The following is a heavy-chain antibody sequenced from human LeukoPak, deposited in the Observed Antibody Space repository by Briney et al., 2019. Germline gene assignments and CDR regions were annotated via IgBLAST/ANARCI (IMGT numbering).Heavy chain of an antibody. CDR1: GFPFDTYA. D-gene: IGHD3-10*01. V-gene: IGHV3-23*01. J-gene: IGHJ4*02. CDR2: ISESGEKT. CDR3: SNSPPTYGDLDY. Sequence: GGSLRLSCSASGFPFDTYAMSWVRQAPGRGLEWVSAISESGEKTYYVDSVEGCFTISRDNSKNTLSLQMNNLRVDDTAIYYCSNSPPTYGDLDYWGQGTLVTVSS.